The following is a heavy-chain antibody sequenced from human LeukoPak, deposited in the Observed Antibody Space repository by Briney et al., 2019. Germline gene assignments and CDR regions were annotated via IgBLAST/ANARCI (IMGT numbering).Heavy chain of an antibody. D-gene: IGHD2-15*01. CDR1: LYSISSYYY. V-gene: IGHV4-38-2*02. CDR3: ARQLFPHDAFDI. CDR2: IHHSEST. Sequence: SETLSLTCTVSLYSISSYYYWGWIRQPPGKGLEWIGSIHHSESTYDNPSLRSRVTISIDTSKNQFSLKLSSMTAADTAIYYCARQLFPHDAFDIWGQGTMVTVSS. J-gene: IGHJ3*02.